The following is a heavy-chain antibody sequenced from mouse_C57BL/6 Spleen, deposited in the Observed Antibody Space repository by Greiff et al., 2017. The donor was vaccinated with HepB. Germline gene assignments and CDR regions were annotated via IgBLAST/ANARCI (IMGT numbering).Heavy chain of an antibody. Sequence: EVKLLESGGGLVKPGGSLKLSCAASGFTFSSYAMSWVRQTPEKRLEWVATISDGGSFTYHPDNVKGRFTSSRDNAKNNLYLQMSHLKSEDTAMFYCSREEVPTDMDYWGQRTSVTVSS. CDR3: SREEVPTDMDY. V-gene: IGHV5-4*01. CDR2: ISDGGSFT. D-gene: IGHD1-1*01. CDR1: GFTFSSYA. J-gene: IGHJ4*01.